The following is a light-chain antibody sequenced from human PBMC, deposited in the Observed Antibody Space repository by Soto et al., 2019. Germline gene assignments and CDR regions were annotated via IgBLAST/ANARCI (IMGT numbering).Light chain of an antibody. CDR3: GSYAGTKNFVV. CDR1: SSDIGVYDY. CDR2: DVT. V-gene: IGLV2-8*01. Sequence: QSALTQPTSASGSPGQSVTISCTGTSSDIGVYDYVSWYQRHPGKAPKLVIYDVTKRPSGVPDRFSGSKSGNTASLTVSGLQAEDEADYFCGSYAGTKNFVVFGGGTQLTVL. J-gene: IGLJ2*01.